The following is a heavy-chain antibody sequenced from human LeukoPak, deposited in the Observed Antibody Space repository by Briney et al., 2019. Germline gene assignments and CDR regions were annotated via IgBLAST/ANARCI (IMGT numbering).Heavy chain of an antibody. CDR1: GFTFSSYG. CDR3: AKGHSSGWWDNFDY. CDR2: ISYDGSNK. D-gene: IGHD6-19*01. V-gene: IGHV3-30*18. J-gene: IGHJ4*02. Sequence: GGSLRLSCAASGFTFSSYGMHWVRQAPGKGLEWVAVISYDGSNKYYADSVKGRFTVSRDNSKNTLYLQMNSLRAEDTAVYYCAKGHSSGWWDNFDYWGQGTLVTVSS.